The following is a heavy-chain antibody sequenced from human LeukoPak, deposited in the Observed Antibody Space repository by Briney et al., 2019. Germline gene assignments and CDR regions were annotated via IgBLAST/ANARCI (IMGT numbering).Heavy chain of an antibody. D-gene: IGHD5-24*01. Sequence: GGSLRLSCAASGFMFSSNWMSWVRLAPGKGLEWVANIKEDGTGTYYVDSVKGRFTISRDNAKNSLYLQMNSLRVEDTAVYYCAKEGRSLQTYWGQGTLVTVSS. CDR2: IKEDGTGT. CDR3: AKEGRSLQTY. J-gene: IGHJ4*02. V-gene: IGHV3-7*03. CDR1: GFMFSSNW.